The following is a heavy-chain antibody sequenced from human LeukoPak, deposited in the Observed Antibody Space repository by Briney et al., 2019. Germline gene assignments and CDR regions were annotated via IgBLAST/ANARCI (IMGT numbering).Heavy chain of an antibody. CDR1: GYTFTSYG. J-gene: IGHJ4*02. D-gene: IGHD6-6*01. V-gene: IGHV1-8*03. CDR2: MNPNSGNT. Sequence: ASVKVSCKASGYTFTSYGISWVRQATGQGLEWMGWMNPNSGNTGYAQKFQGRVTITRNTSISTAYMELSSLRSEDTAVYYCARYSSSGFDYWGQGTLVTVSS. CDR3: ARYSSSGFDY.